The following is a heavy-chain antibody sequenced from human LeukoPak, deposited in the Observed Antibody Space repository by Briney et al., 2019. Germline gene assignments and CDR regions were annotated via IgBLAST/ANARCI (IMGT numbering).Heavy chain of an antibody. Sequence: SETLSLTCTVSDGSISSYYWNWIRQPPGKGLEWIGFIYDSGSTNYNPSLYSRLTISVDTSRNQFSLKLTSVTAADTAVYYCARDRRGYGSFDSWGQGTLVTVSS. D-gene: IGHD5-18*01. CDR1: DGSISSYY. V-gene: IGHV4-59*01. CDR2: IYDSGST. CDR3: ARDRRGYGSFDS. J-gene: IGHJ4*02.